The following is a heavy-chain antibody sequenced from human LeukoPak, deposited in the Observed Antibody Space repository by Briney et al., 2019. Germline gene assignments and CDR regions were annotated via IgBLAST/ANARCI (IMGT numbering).Heavy chain of an antibody. V-gene: IGHV3-30-3*01. CDR1: GFTFSSYA. J-gene: IGHJ4*02. Sequence: GGSLRLSCAASGFTFSSYAMHWVRQAPGKGLEWVAVISYDGNNKYYADSVKGRFTISRDNSKNTLYLQMNSLRAEDTALCYCARDLYSSGWASDYWGQGTLVTVSS. D-gene: IGHD6-19*01. CDR2: ISYDGNNK. CDR3: ARDLYSSGWASDY.